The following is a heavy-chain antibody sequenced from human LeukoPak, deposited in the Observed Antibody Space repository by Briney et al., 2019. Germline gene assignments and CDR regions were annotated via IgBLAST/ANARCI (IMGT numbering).Heavy chain of an antibody. CDR2: ISSSSSTI. CDR1: GFPFSNNP. V-gene: IGHV3-48*01. J-gene: IGHJ4*02. D-gene: IGHD2-2*01. CDR3: ALGYCSSTSCSG. Sequence: GGSLRLSCVVSGFPFSNNPMNWVRQAPGKGLEWVSYISSSSSTIHYADSVKGRFTISRDNAKNSLYLQMNSLRAEDTAVYYCALGYCSSTSCSGGGQGTLVTVSS.